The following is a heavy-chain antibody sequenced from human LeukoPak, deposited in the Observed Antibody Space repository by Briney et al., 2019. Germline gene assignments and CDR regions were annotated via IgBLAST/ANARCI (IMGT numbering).Heavy chain of an antibody. J-gene: IGHJ4*02. V-gene: IGHV4-59*01. Sequence: SETLSLTCTVSGGSISSYYWSWIRQPPVKGLEWIGYIYYSGSTNYNPSLKSRVAISVDTSKNQFSLKLSSVTAADTAVYYCARSHVIRDHYFDYWGQGTLVTVSS. CDR1: GGSISSYY. D-gene: IGHD2-21*01. CDR3: ARSHVIRDHYFDY. CDR2: IYYSGST.